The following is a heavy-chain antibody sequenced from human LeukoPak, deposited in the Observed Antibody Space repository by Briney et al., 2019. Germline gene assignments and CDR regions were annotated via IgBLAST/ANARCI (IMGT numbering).Heavy chain of an antibody. CDR2: IKQDGSEK. V-gene: IGHV3-7*01. CDR1: GFTLSNAW. J-gene: IGHJ4*02. CDR3: ARDGGYCSSTSCYPYFDY. D-gene: IGHD2-2*01. Sequence: GGSLRLSCAASGFTLSNAWMSWVRQAPGKGLEWVASIKQDGSEKYYVDSVKGRFTISRDSAKNSLYLHMNSLRAEDTAVYYCARDGGYCSSTSCYPYFDYWGQGTLVTVSS.